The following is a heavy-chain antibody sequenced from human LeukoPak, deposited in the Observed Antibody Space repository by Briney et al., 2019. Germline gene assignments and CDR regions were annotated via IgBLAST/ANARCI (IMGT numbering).Heavy chain of an antibody. J-gene: IGHJ4*02. CDR1: GXTFSSXX. V-gene: IGHV3-23*01. CDR3: AKERGRYYSSSSTYFDY. D-gene: IGHD6-6*01. CDR2: ISGSGGST. Sequence: ASGXTFSSXXMNWVRQAXGXXLEWVSAISGSGGSTYYADSVKGRFTISRDTSKNTLYLQMNSLRADDTAVYYCAKERGRYYSSSSTYFDYWGQGTLVTVSS.